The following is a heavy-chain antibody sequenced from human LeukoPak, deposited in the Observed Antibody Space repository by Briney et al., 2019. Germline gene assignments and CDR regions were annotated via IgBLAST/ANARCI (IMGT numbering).Heavy chain of an antibody. CDR1: GGSFSGYY. D-gene: IGHD5-24*01. V-gene: IGHV4-34*01. CDR3: ARGMGAPGWYTIIYYYYGMDV. J-gene: IGHJ6*02. Sequence: SETLFLTCAVYGGSFSGYYWSWIRQPPGKGLEWIGEINHSGSTNYNPSLKSRVTISVDTSKNQFSLKLSSVTAADTAVYYCARGMGAPGWYTIIYYYYGMDVWGQGTTVTVSS. CDR2: INHSGST.